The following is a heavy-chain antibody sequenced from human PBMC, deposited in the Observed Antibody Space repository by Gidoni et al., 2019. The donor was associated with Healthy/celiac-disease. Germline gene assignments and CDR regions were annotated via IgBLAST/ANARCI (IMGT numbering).Heavy chain of an antibody. CDR1: GGSISSSSYY. CDR2: IYYSGST. D-gene: IGHD2-2*01. Sequence: QLQLQESGPGLVKPSETLSFTCTVSGGSISSSSYYLGWIRQPPGKGLEWIGSIYYSGSTSYNPSLKSLVTISVDTSKNQFSLKLSSVTAADTAVYYWARHSKGWFDPWGQGTLVTVSS. J-gene: IGHJ5*02. CDR3: ARHSKGWFDP. V-gene: IGHV4-39*01.